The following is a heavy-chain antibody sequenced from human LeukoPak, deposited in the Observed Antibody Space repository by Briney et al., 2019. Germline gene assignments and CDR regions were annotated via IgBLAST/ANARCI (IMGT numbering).Heavy chain of an antibody. Sequence: GGSLRLSCAASGFAFSTYWMNWVRQAPGEGLEWVAIIKQDGSEEFYVDSVKGRFIISRDNAKNSLYLQMNSLRVEDTAVYYCVGGTGWRLDSWGQGTTVTVSS. J-gene: IGHJ6*02. D-gene: IGHD6-25*01. CDR3: VGGTGWRLDS. CDR1: GFAFSTYW. V-gene: IGHV3-7*05. CDR2: IKQDGSEE.